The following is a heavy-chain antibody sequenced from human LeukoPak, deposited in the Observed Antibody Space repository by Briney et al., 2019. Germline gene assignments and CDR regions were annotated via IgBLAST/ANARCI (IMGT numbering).Heavy chain of an antibody. D-gene: IGHD3-10*01. J-gene: IGHJ4*02. Sequence: SVKVSCKASGGTFSSYAISWVRQAPGQGLEWMGGIIPIFGTANYAQKFQGRVTMTRDTSTSTVYMELSSLRSEDTAVYYCARDQYGSGSYPHYWGQGTLVTVSS. V-gene: IGHV1-69*05. CDR1: GGTFSSYA. CDR2: IIPIFGTA. CDR3: ARDQYGSGSYPHY.